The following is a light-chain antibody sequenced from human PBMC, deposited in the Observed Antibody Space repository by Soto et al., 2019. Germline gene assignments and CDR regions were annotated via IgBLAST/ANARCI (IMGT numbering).Light chain of an antibody. Sequence: QSVLTQPASVSGSPGQSIAISCTGTSSDVGGYNYVSWYQQHPGKAPKLMIYDVSNRPSGVSNRFSGSKSGNTASLTISGLQAEDEAGYYCCSYTTSSTYVFGTGTKLTVL. CDR2: DVS. CDR3: CSYTTSSTYV. J-gene: IGLJ1*01. V-gene: IGLV2-14*03. CDR1: SSDVGGYNY.